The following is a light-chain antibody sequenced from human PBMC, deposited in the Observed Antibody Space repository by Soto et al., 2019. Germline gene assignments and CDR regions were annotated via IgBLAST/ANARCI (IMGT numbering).Light chain of an antibody. Sequence: EIVLTQSPDTLSLSPGERATLSCRASQSVRNNYLAWYQQKPGQAPRFLIYDASIRATGIPDRFSGSGSGTDFTLTINRLEPEDFAVYYCQQYGSTPLTFGGGTKVDIE. CDR3: QQYGSTPLT. V-gene: IGKV3-20*01. J-gene: IGKJ4*01. CDR2: DAS. CDR1: QSVRNNY.